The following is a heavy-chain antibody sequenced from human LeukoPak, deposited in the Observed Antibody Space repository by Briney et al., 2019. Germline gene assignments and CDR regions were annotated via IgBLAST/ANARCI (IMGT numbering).Heavy chain of an antibody. D-gene: IGHD2-2*01. V-gene: IGHV4-59*11. J-gene: IGHJ4*02. Sequence: SETLSLTCTVSGGSLSSHYWSWIRQPPGKGLELIGHIFSTGTTFYNPSLSGRVSISLDTSRNQFSLKLTSVTAADTAVYYCARVSSDCSTASCYLTYWGQGTLVTVSS. CDR2: IFSTGTT. CDR3: ARVSSDCSTASCYLTY. CDR1: GGSLSSHY.